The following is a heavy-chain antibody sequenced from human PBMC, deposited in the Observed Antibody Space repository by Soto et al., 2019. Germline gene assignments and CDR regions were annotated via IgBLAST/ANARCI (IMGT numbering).Heavy chain of an antibody. D-gene: IGHD4-17*01. CDR2: IYYNGKT. CDR1: GVSIISSYY. CDR3: ARRALDYGDYFFDY. Sequence: QVQLQESGPRLVKPSETLSLTCTVSGVSIISSYYWSWVRQPPGKGLEWIGYIYYNGKTNYDPSLKSRVAISIDTSKNQFSLRLSSVTAADTAVYYCARRALDYGDYFFDYWGQGTLVTVSS. J-gene: IGHJ4*02. V-gene: IGHV4-59*01.